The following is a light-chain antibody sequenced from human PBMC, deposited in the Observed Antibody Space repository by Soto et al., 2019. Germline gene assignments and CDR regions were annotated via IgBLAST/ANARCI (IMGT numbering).Light chain of an antibody. V-gene: IGKV3-20*01. CDR1: QSVTSSY. CDR3: QQYGSSPRT. J-gene: IGKJ1*01. CDR2: GAS. Sequence: EIVLTQSPGTLSLSPGERATLSCRASQSVTSSYLAWYQLKPGQAPRLLIYGASSRAIGIPDRFSGSGSGTDFTLTISRLDPEDFAVYFCQQYGSSPRTFGQGTQVEIK.